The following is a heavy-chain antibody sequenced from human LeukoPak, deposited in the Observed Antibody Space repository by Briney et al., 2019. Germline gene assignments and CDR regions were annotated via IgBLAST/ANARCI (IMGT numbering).Heavy chain of an antibody. V-gene: IGHV4-61*01. J-gene: IGHJ4*02. Sequence: SETLSLTCTVSGGSVSSGSYFWSWIRQPPGKGLEWIGFINNSGSTNYNPSLKSRVTISVDTSRNQFSLNLSSVTAADTAVYYCARDACSGGSCYFDYWGQGILVTVSS. CDR2: INNSGST. D-gene: IGHD2-15*01. CDR3: ARDACSGGSCYFDY. CDR1: GGSVSSGSYF.